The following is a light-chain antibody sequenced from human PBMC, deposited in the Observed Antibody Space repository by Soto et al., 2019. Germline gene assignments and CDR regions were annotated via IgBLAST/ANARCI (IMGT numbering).Light chain of an antibody. CDR1: NSDVSGYNY. V-gene: IGLV2-14*01. CDR3: SSYTTSSTWV. CDR2: EVS. J-gene: IGLJ3*02. Sequence: QSALTQPASVSGSPGQSIAISCTGTNSDVSGYNYVSWYQHHPGKAPKLMIYEVSNRPSGVSNRFSGSKSGNTASLTISGLQAEDEADYYCSSYTTSSTWVFGGGTKLTVL.